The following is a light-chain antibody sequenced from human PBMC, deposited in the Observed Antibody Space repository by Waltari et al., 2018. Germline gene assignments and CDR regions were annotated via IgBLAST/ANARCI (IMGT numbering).Light chain of an antibody. CDR2: DVS. CDR1: QSVSDW. J-gene: IGKJ1*01. V-gene: IGKV1-5*01. CDR3: QHYSHSSPWT. Sequence: IWMTQSPSLLSASVGDRVTITCRASQSVSDWLAWYQQKPGKAPELLIFDVSTLKSGVPSRFSGRGSGTEFTLTISSLQPDDFATYYCQHYSHSSPWTFGQGTKVEIK.